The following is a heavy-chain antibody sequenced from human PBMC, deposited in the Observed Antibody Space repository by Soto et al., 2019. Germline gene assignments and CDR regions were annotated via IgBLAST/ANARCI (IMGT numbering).Heavy chain of an antibody. CDR3: ARGEVTTYYYYYYGMDV. CDR2: MNPNSGNT. J-gene: IGHJ6*02. CDR1: GYTFTSYD. Sequence: QVQLVQSGAEVKKPGASVKVSCKASGYTFTSYDINWVRQATGQGLEWMGWMNPNSGNTGYAQKFQGRVTMNRNNSISTAYMELSSLRSEDTALYYCARGEVTTYYYYYYGMDVWGQGTTVTVSS. V-gene: IGHV1-8*01. D-gene: IGHD4-17*01.